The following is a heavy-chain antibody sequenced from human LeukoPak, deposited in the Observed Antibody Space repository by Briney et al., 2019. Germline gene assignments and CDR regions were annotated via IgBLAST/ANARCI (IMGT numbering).Heavy chain of an antibody. Sequence: SETLSLTCTVSGGSISSGDYYWSWIRQPPGKGLEWIGYIYYSGSTYYNPSLKSRVTISVDTSKNQFSLKLSSVTAADTAVYYCARAKWNYLPFYYYYYMDVWGKGTTVTVSS. V-gene: IGHV4-30-4*08. D-gene: IGHD1-7*01. J-gene: IGHJ6*03. CDR1: GGSISSGDYY. CDR3: ARAKWNYLPFYYYYYMDV. CDR2: IYYSGST.